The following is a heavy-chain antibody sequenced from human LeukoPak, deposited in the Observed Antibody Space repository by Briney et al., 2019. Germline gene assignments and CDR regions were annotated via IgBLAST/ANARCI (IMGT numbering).Heavy chain of an antibody. D-gene: IGHD3-3*01. CDR3: AREAIFGVVIIFRRELNWFDP. CDR2: INHIGST. J-gene: IGHJ5*02. Sequence: SETLSLTCAAYGGSFSGYYWSWIRQPPGKGLEWIGEINHIGSTNYNPSLKSRVTISVAPSKNQFSLKLSSVTAADTAVYCCAREAIFGVVIIFRRELNWFDPWGQGTLVSDSS. V-gene: IGHV4-34*01. CDR1: GGSFSGYY.